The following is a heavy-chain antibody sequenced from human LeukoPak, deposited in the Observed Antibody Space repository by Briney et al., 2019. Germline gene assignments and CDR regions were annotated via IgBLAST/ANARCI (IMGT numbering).Heavy chain of an antibody. V-gene: IGHV4-59*01. CDR1: GDSINSYY. J-gene: IGHJ4*02. CDR2: IYYSGRT. CDR3: ARDGGYSYGYPYYFDY. Sequence: SETLSLTCTVSGDSINSYYWSWIRQPPGKGLEWIGYIYYSGRTNYNPSLKSRLTISVDTSKNQFSLKLSSVTAADTAVYYCARDGGYSYGYPYYFDYWGQGTLVTVSS. D-gene: IGHD5-18*01.